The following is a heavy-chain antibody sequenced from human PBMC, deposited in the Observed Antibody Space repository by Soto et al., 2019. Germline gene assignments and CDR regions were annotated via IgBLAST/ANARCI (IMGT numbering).Heavy chain of an antibody. CDR2: INAGNGNT. V-gene: IGHV1-3*01. Sequence: QVQLVQSGAEVKKPGASVKVSCKASGYTFTSYAMHWVRQAPGQRLEWMGWINAGNGNTKYSQKFQGRVTITRDTSASTAYMELSSLRPEDTAVYYCERGPLVRGVLLPWFDPWGQGTLVTVSS. CDR3: ERGPLVRGVLLPWFDP. J-gene: IGHJ5*02. D-gene: IGHD3-10*01. CDR1: GYTFTSYA.